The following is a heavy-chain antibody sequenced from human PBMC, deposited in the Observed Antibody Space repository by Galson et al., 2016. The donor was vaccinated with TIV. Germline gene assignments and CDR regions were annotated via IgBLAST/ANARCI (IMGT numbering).Heavy chain of an antibody. CDR2: ISSSGILI. CDR1: GFTFSDYY. Sequence: LRLSCAISGFTFSDYYMIRVRQAPGKGLQWVSYISSSGILINYADSVKGRFTVSRDNAKDSLFLQMNSLRVEDTAVYYCARGSLDRWGQGTLVTVSS. J-gene: IGHJ5*02. V-gene: IGHV3-11*05. CDR3: ARGSLDR.